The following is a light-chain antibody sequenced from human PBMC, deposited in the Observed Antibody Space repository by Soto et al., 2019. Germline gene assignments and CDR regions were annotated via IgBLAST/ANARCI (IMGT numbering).Light chain of an antibody. CDR1: QSISSY. CDR2: AAS. J-gene: IGKJ1*01. CDR3: QQSYSTLWT. V-gene: IGKV1-39*01. Sequence: DIQGTQSRSSLSASVDDRATLTGRASQSISSYLNWYQQKPGKAPKLLIYAASSLQSGVPSRFSGSGSGTDFTLTISSLQPEDFATYYCQQSYSTLWTFGQGTKV.